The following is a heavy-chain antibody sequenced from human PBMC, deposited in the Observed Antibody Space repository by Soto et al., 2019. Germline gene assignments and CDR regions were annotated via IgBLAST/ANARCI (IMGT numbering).Heavy chain of an antibody. V-gene: IGHV3-23*01. CDR2: ISGSGGST. Sequence: GGSLRLSCAASGFTFSSYAMSWVRQAPGKGLEWVSAISGSGGSTYYADSVKGRFTISRDNSKNTLYLQMNSLRAEDTAVYYCAKWADILTGYYIDYYYYYMDVWGKGTTVTVSS. CDR1: GFTFSSYA. D-gene: IGHD3-9*01. CDR3: AKWADILTGYYIDYYYYYMDV. J-gene: IGHJ6*03.